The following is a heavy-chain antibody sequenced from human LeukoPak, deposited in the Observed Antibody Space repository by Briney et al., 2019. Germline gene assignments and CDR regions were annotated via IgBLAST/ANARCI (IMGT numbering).Heavy chain of an antibody. D-gene: IGHD5-24*01. V-gene: IGHV3-21*01. CDR3: ARDRRGEMVFDY. CDR1: GFTFSSYS. J-gene: IGHJ4*02. Sequence: GGSLRLSCAASGFTFSSYSMNWVRQAPGKGLEWVSSISSSSSYIYYADSVKGRFTISRDNAKNSLYLQMNSLRAEDTAVYYCARDRRGEMVFDYWGQGTLVTVSS. CDR2: ISSSSSYI.